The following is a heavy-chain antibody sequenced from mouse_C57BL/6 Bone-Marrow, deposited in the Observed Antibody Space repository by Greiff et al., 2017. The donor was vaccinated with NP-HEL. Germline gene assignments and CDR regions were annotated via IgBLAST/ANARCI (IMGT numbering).Heavy chain of an antibody. CDR2: IDPENGDT. CDR3: TTGGLPFYWYFDV. V-gene: IGHV14-4*01. D-gene: IGHD2-4*01. Sequence: EVKLQQSGAELVRPGASVKLSCTASGFNIKDDYMHWVKQRPEQGLEWIGWIDPENGDTEYASKFQGKATITADTSSNTAYLQLSSLTSEDTAVYYCTTGGLPFYWYFDVWGTGTTVTVSS. CDR1: GFNIKDDY. J-gene: IGHJ1*03.